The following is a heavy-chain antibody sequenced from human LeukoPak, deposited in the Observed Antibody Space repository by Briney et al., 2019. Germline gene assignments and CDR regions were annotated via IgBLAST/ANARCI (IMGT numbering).Heavy chain of an antibody. V-gene: IGHV1-69*04. CDR3: ARALYYDSSGYYNPDAFDI. Sequence: SVKVSCKASGGTFSSYAISWVRQAPGQGLEWMGRIIPILGIANYAQKFQGRVTITADKSTSTAYMELSSLRSEDTAVYYCARALYYDSSGYYNPDAFDIWGQGTMVTVSS. J-gene: IGHJ3*02. CDR1: GGTFSSYA. D-gene: IGHD3-22*01. CDR2: IIPILGIA.